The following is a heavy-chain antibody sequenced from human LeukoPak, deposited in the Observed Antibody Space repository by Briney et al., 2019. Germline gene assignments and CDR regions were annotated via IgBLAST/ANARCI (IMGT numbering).Heavy chain of an antibody. CDR1: GFTFSSYA. CDR2: ISGSGGST. Sequence: PGGSLRLSCAASGFTFSSYAMSWVRQAPGKGLEWVSVISGSGGSTYYADSVKGRFTISRDNAKNSLYLQMNSLRAEDTALYYCAREVTTVTTVGFSFDYWGQGTLVTVSS. J-gene: IGHJ4*02. CDR3: AREVTTVTTVGFSFDY. V-gene: IGHV3-23*01. D-gene: IGHD4-17*01.